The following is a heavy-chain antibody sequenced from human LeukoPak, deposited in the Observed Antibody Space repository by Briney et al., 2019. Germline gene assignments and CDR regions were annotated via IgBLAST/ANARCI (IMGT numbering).Heavy chain of an antibody. D-gene: IGHD4-11*01. CDR1: GYSISSGYY. J-gene: IGHJ4*02. Sequence: SETLSLTCTVSGYSISSGYYWGWIGQPPGKGLEWIGSIYHSGSTYYNPSLKSRVTISVDTSKNQFSLKLSSVTAADTAVYYCARTMTTVTLFDYWGQGTLVTVSS. CDR3: ARTMTTVTLFDY. V-gene: IGHV4-38-2*02. CDR2: IYHSGST.